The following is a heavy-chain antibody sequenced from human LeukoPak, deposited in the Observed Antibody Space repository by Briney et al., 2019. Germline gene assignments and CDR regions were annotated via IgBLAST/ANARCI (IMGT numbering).Heavy chain of an antibody. V-gene: IGHV1-2*06. CDR2: INPNSGGT. CDR3: ARDSLGGYGMVREVILYYYYYMDV. D-gene: IGHD3-10*01. J-gene: IGHJ6*03. Sequence: GASVKVSCKASGYTFTGYYMHWVRQAPGQGLEWMGRINPNSGGTNYAQKFQGRVTMTRDTSISTAYMGLSRLRSDDTAVYYCARDSLGGYGMVREVILYYYYYMDVWGKGTTVTVSS. CDR1: GYTFTGYY.